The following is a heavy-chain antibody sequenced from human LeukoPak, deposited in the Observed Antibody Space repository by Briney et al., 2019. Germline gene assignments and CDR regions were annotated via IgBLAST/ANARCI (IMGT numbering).Heavy chain of an antibody. CDR2: IYYSGST. CDR1: GGSISSVGYY. J-gene: IGHJ4*02. Sequence: SETLSLTCTVSGGSISSVGYYWSWIRQHPGKGLEWIGYIYYSGSTYCNPSLKSRVTISVDTSKNQFSLKLSSVTAADTVVYYCASPSFWSGYWRFDYWGQGTLVTVSS. CDR3: ASPSFWSGYWRFDY. V-gene: IGHV4-31*03. D-gene: IGHD3-3*01.